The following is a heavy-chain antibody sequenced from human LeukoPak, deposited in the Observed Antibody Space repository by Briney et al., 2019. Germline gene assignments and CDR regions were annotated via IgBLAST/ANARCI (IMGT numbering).Heavy chain of an antibody. CDR3: ARPYYYDSRIDP. CDR2: MYYSGST. CDR1: GGSISSGDYY. D-gene: IGHD3-22*01. Sequence: SETLSLTCTVSGGSISSGDYYWSWIRQPPGKGLEWIAYMYYSGSTYYNPSLRSRVTMSADTSKNQLSLKLSSVTAADTAVYYCARPYYYDSRIDPWARESWSPSPQ. V-gene: IGHV4-30-4*01. J-gene: IGHJ5*02.